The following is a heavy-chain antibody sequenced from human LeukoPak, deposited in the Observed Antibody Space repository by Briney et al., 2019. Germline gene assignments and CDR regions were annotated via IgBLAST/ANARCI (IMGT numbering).Heavy chain of an antibody. CDR2: IYSGGST. CDR3: ARDLYSGSHYSAFDI. Sequence: PGGSLRLSCAASGFTVSSNYMSWVRQAPGKGLEWVSVIYSGGSTYYADSVKGRFTISRDNSKNTLYLQMNSLRAEDTAVYYCARDLYSGSHYSAFDIWGQGTMVTVSS. CDR1: GFTVSSNY. D-gene: IGHD1-26*01. J-gene: IGHJ3*02. V-gene: IGHV3-66*01.